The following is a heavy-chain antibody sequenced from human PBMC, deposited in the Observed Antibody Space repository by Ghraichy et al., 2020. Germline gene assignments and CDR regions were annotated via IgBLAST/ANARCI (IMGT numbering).Heavy chain of an antibody. D-gene: IGHD5-18*01. CDR2: IRFDGNHK. V-gene: IGHV3-30*02. Sequence: GGSLRLSCAGSGFTFRDYGMHWVRQAPGKGLEWVAFIRFDGNHKYYADSVKGRFTISRDNSKNTLFLRMNSLRAEVTATYYCAKDLTRGYSYVLFDYWGQGTLVTVSS. CDR3: AKDLTRGYSYVLFDY. J-gene: IGHJ4*02. CDR1: GFTFRDYG.